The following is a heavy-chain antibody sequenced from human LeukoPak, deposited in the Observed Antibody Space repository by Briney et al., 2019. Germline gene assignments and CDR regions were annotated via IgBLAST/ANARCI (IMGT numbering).Heavy chain of an antibody. CDR3: ARWAEGRPAAIGPSWPNDAFDI. V-gene: IGHV4-61*02. J-gene: IGHJ3*02. CDR2: IYTSGST. CDR1: GGSISSGGYY. D-gene: IGHD2-2*02. Sequence: PSETLSLTCTVSGGSISSGGYYWSWIRQPAGKGLEWIGRIYTSGSTNYNPSLKSRVTISVDTSKNQFSLKLSSVTAADTAVYYCARWAEGRPAAIGPSWPNDAFDIWGQGTMVTVSS.